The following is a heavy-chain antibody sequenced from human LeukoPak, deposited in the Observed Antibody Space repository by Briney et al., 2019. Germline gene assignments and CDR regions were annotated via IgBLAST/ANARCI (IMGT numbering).Heavy chain of an antibody. CDR1: GGSITGYY. V-gene: IGHV4-4*09. CDR3: ARFSPRAMGNYLDF. D-gene: IGHD7-27*01. CDR2: IYPRGST. J-gene: IGHJ4*02. Sequence: SETLSLTCTVSGGSITGYYWSWIRQPPRKGLEWIGYIYPRGSTYYNPSLKSRVILSLDKSANQFSLNLSSVTAADTAVYYCARFSPRAMGNYLDFWGQGTLVTVSS.